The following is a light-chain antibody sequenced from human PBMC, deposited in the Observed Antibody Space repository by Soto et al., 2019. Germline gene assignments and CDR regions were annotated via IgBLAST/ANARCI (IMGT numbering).Light chain of an antibody. J-gene: IGKJ1*01. Sequence: ENALTHYTGTWSSFPLDRVISCCRASQYINTRLAWYQHRPGQAPRLLIYHTSIRAAGIPARFSDSGTGTDFTLTISDVQPEDFAVYYCHQRQSWPRTFGQGTKVDI. CDR2: HTS. V-gene: IGKV3D-11*03. CDR3: HQRQSWPRT. CDR1: QYINTR.